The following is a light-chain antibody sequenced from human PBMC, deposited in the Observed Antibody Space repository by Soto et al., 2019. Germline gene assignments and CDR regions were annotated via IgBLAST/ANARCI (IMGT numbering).Light chain of an antibody. CDR1: QSVSSN. CDR3: QQYNNHPGLT. Sequence: EIVMTQSPATLSVSPGERATLSCRASQSVSSNLAWYQQKPGQAPRLLIYGASTRATGIPARFSGSGSGTEFTLTISSLQSEDFAVYYCQQYNNHPGLTFGGGTKVEIK. V-gene: IGKV3D-15*01. CDR2: GAS. J-gene: IGKJ4*01.